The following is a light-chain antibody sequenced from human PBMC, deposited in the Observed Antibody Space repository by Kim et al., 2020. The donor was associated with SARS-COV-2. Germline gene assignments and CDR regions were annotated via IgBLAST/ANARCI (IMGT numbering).Light chain of an antibody. CDR2: AAS. J-gene: IGKJ4*01. CDR1: QGISSH. V-gene: IGKV1-9*01. Sequence: SAAVGERFIVTCRARQGISSHLAWYQQKPGKAPKLLIYAASSLQSEVPSRFSGSGSGTDFTLTISSLQPEDFATYYCRHLNSYPLTFGGGTKLEIK. CDR3: RHLNSYPLT.